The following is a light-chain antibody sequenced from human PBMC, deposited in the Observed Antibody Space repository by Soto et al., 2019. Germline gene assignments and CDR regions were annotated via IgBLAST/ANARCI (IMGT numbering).Light chain of an antibody. CDR2: GAS. J-gene: IGKJ1*01. Sequence: EIVLTQSPDTLSLSPGERATLSCRASQSVTNNYLAWYQQKPGQAPRLLLYGASSRATDIPDRFSGIGSGTDFTLTISRLETEDFAVYYCQQYGVSPRTFGQGTKVEIK. V-gene: IGKV3-20*01. CDR3: QQYGVSPRT. CDR1: QSVTNNY.